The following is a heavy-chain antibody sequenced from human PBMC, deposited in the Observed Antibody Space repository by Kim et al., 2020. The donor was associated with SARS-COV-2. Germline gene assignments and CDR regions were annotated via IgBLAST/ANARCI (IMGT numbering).Heavy chain of an antibody. Sequence: PALKSRVTISVDTSKNQFSLKLSSVTAADTAGYYCARWGWSGWYRGAFDIWGQGTMVTVSS. CDR3: ARWGWSGWYRGAFDI. J-gene: IGHJ3*02. D-gene: IGHD6-19*01. V-gene: IGHV4-59*01.